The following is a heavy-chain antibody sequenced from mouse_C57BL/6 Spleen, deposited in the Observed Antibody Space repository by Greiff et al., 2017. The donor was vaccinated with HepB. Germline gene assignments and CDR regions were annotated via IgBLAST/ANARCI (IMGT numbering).Heavy chain of an antibody. CDR2: IYPGSGNT. D-gene: IGHD3-3*01. V-gene: IGHV1-76*01. Sequence: VQLQQSGAELVRPGASVKLSCKASGYTFTDYYINWVKQRPGQGLEWIARIYPGSGNTYYNEKFKGKATLTAEKSSSTAYMQLRSLTSEDSAVYLCARDGLGRTGAMDYWGQGTSVTVSS. CDR1: GYTFTDYY. CDR3: ARDGLGRTGAMDY. J-gene: IGHJ4*01.